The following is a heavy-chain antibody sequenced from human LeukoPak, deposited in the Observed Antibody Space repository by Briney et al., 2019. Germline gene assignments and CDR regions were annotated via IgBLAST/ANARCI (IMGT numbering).Heavy chain of an antibody. J-gene: IGHJ4*02. CDR3: ARDLPGDY. CDR2: ISYDGSNK. V-gene: IGHV3-30-3*01. CDR1: GFTFSSYA. Sequence: GGSLRLSCAASGFTFSSYAMHWVRQAPGKGLEWVAVISYDGSNKYYADSVKGRFTISGDNSKNTLYLQMNSLRAEDTAVYYCARDLPGDYWGQGTLVTVSS.